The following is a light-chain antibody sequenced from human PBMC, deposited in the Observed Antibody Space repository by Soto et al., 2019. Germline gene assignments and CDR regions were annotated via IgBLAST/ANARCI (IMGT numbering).Light chain of an antibody. J-gene: IGKJ2*01. CDR1: QSVSSN. V-gene: IGKV3-15*01. CDR2: GAS. Sequence: EIVMTQSPGTLSVSPGERATLSCRASQSVSSNLAWYQQKPGQAPRLLLYGASTRATGIPARFSGSGSGTEYTLTISSLQSEDFAVYYCHQYNNWPRTFGQGTKLEIK. CDR3: HQYNNWPRT.